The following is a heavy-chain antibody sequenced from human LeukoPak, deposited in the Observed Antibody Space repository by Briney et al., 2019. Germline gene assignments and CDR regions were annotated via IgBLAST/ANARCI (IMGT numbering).Heavy chain of an antibody. CDR3: ARDWGKGVFDY. CDR1: GFTFSSYG. J-gene: IGHJ4*02. CDR2: ISYDGSNK. V-gene: IGHV3-30*03. Sequence: GGSLRLSCAASGFTFSSYGMHWVRQAPGKGLEWVAVISYDGSNKYYADSVKGRFTISRDNSKNTLYLQMNSLRAEDTAVYYCARDWGKGVFDYWGQGTLVTVSS. D-gene: IGHD3-16*01.